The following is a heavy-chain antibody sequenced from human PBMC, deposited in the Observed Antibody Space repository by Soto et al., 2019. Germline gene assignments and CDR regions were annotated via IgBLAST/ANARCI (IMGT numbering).Heavy chain of an antibody. CDR3: ATQEVGGSYVYTFAP. CDR2: IYYSGST. CDR1: GGSITSSSYY. Sequence: QLHLRESGPGLVKPSETLSLTCTVSGGSITSSSYYWGWIRQPPGKGLEWIGSIYYSGSTYYNPSLKSRVTISVDPSKNQFSLKLSSVTAADTAVYYCATQEVGGSYVYTFAPWGQGTLVTVSS. J-gene: IGHJ5*02. V-gene: IGHV4-39*01. D-gene: IGHD1-26*01.